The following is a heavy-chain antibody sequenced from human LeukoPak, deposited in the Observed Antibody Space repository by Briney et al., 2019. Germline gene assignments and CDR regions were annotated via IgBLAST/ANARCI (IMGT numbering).Heavy chain of an antibody. CDR3: VREAGYCASVCLKSNWFDP. V-gene: IGHV3-23*01. CDR2: ISNGNT. J-gene: IGHJ5*02. CDR1: GFPFSKHA. D-gene: IGHD2-15*01. Sequence: LRLCCAASGFPFSKHAMSGVRQPPGRGLEWVAAISNGNTYYADSVRGRFTISRDDSKNMVYLQMNSLRDEDTALYYCVREAGYCASVCLKSNWFDPWGQGTLVTVSS.